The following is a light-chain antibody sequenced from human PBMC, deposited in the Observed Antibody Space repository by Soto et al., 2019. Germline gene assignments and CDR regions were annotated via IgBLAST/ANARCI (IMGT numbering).Light chain of an antibody. CDR2: GAS. CDR1: QSVSSSY. J-gene: IGKJ1*01. Sequence: EIVLTQSPGTLSLSSGERDTLSCRASQSVSSSYLAWYQQKPGQAPRLLIYGASSRATGIPDRFSGSGSGTDFTLTISRLEPEDFAVYYCQQYGSSLTWTFGQGTKVEIK. V-gene: IGKV3-20*01. CDR3: QQYGSSLTWT.